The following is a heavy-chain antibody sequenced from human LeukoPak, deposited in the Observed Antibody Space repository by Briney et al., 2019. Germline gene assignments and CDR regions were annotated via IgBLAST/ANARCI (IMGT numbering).Heavy chain of an antibody. V-gene: IGHV3-7*01. J-gene: IGHJ4*02. CDR2: IEEDGSDK. D-gene: IGHD4-17*01. Sequence: PGGSLRLSCIAYGFTFRNYWMSWVRQAPGKGLEWVASIEEDGSDKFYVDSVKGRFTISRDNTKNSVFVQMNSLWAEDTAVYYCARLKDGVTIFDYWGQGILVSVAS. CDR1: GFTFRNYW. CDR3: ARLKDGVTIFDY.